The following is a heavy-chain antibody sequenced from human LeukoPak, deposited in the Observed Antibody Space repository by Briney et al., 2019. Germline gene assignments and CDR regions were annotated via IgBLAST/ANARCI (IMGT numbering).Heavy chain of an antibody. J-gene: IGHJ4*02. V-gene: IGHV1-2*02. CDR2: INPNSGGT. CDR1: GYTFTGYY. Sequence: ASVKVSCKASGYTFTGYYMHWVRQAPGQGLEWMGWINPNSGGTNYAQKFQARVTVTIDTSTTTAYMELRSLSSDDTAVYFCARETASGYLGFDFWGRGALITVSS. CDR3: ARETASGYLGFDF. D-gene: IGHD3-3*01.